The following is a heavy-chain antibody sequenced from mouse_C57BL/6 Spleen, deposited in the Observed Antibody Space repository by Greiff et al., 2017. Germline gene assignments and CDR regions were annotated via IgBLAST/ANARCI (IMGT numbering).Heavy chain of an antibody. D-gene: IGHD1-1*02. V-gene: IGHV1-69*02. CDR1: GYTFTSYW. Sequence: VQLQQPGPELVKPGASVKLSCKASGYTFTSYWMHWVKQRPGQGLEWIGDIYPSNSYTNYNQKFKGKATLTVDKSSSTAYMQRSSLTSEDSAVYYGGRAPCGYGSYYFDYWGQGTTLTVSS. J-gene: IGHJ2*01. CDR3: GRAPCGYGSYYFDY. CDR2: IYPSNSYT.